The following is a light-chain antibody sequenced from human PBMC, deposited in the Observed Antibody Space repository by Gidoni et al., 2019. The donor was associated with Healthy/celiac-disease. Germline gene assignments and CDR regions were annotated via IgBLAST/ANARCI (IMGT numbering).Light chain of an antibody. V-gene: IGKV3-11*01. J-gene: IGKJ4*01. CDR1: QSVSSY. Sequence: EIVLTQSPATLSLSPGERATLPCRARQSVSSYLAWYQQKPGQAPRLRIYDASNRATGIPARFSGSGSGTDFTLTISSLEPEDFAVYYCQQRSNWPPFTFGGGTKVEIK. CDR2: DAS. CDR3: QQRSNWPPFT.